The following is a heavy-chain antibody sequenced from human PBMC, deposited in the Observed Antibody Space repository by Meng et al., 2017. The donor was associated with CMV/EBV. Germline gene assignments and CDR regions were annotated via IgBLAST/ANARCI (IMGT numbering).Heavy chain of an antibody. CDR3: ARDPAWSVITPRRGFDY. Sequence: AGVKKPGPSVKFSCKAFGYTFTIEGISWVRQAPGQGLEWMGWISAYNGNTNYAQKLQGRVTMTTDTSTSTAYMELRSLRSDDTAVYYCARDPAWSVITPRRGFDYWGQGTLVTVSS. V-gene: IGHV1-18*01. CDR1: GYTFTIEG. J-gene: IGHJ4*02. CDR2: ISAYNGNT. D-gene: IGHD2-15*01.